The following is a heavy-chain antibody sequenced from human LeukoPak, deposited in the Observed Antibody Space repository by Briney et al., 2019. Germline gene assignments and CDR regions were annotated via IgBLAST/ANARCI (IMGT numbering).Heavy chain of an antibody. J-gene: IGHJ4*02. Sequence: PGGSLRLSCAASGFTFSAYDMSWVRQAPGKGLEWVSAFSATHYGTYYADSVKGLFTISADTSNNTLYLQMIALRAEDTAIYYCAKELTRMTVAGTFGYWGQGALVTVSS. CDR2: FSATHYGT. CDR3: AKELTRMTVAGTFGY. D-gene: IGHD6-19*01. CDR1: GFTFSAYD. V-gene: IGHV3-23*01.